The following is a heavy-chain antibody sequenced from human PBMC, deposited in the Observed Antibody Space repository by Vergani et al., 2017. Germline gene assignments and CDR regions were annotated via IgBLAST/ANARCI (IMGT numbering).Heavy chain of an antibody. CDR2: IWYDGSNK. CDR1: GFTFSSYG. CDR3: ARVSDGELFDY. V-gene: IGHV3-33*01. D-gene: IGHD3-10*01. Sequence: QVQLVESGGGVVQPGRSLRLSCAASGFTFSSYGMHWVRQAPGKGLEWVAVIWYDGSNKYYADSVKGRFTISRDNSKNTLYLQMNRLRAEDTAVYYCARVSDGELFDYWGQGTLVTVSS. J-gene: IGHJ4*02.